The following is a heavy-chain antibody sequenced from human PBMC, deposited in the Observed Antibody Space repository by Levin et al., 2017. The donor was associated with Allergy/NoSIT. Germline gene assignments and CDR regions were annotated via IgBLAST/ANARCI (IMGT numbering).Heavy chain of an antibody. CDR2: INHSGST. V-gene: IGHV4-34*01. D-gene: IGHD3-22*01. Sequence: SETLSLTCAVYGGSFSGYYWSWIRQPPGKGLEWIGEINHSGSTNYNPSLKSRVTISVDTSKNQFSLKLSSVTAADTAVYYCARRPRYYDSSGYYHDYWGQGTLVTVSS. CDR3: ARRPRYYDSSGYYHDY. J-gene: IGHJ4*02. CDR1: GGSFSGYY.